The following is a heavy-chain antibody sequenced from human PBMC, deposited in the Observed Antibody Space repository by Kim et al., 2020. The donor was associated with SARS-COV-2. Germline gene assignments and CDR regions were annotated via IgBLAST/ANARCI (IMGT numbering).Heavy chain of an antibody. J-gene: IGHJ2*01. CDR2: NI. V-gene: IGHV4-4*07. D-gene: IGHD3-10*01. CDR3: VGAQTWYFDL. Sequence: NINYSPSLKSRVTMSVDTSKNQFSLRLSSVTAADTAVYYCVGAQTWYFDLWGRGTLVSVSS.